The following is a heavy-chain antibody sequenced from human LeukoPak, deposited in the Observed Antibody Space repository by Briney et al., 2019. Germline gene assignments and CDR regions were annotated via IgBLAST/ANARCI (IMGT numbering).Heavy chain of an antibody. D-gene: IGHD6-13*01. J-gene: IGHJ4*02. CDR2: INHSGST. V-gene: IGHV4-34*01. CDR3: ARDGGYSSSWSSLFFDY. Sequence: PSETLSLTCAVYGGSFSGYYWSWIRQPPGKGLEWIEEINHSGSTNYNPSLKSRVTISVDTSKNQFSLKLSSVTAADTAVYYCARDGGYSSSWSSLFFDYWGQGTLVTVSS. CDR1: GGSFSGYY.